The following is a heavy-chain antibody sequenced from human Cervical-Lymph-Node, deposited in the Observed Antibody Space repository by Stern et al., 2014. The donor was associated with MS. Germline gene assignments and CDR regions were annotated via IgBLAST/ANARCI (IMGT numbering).Heavy chain of an antibody. J-gene: IGHJ4*02. CDR1: RGSFSDYT. CDR2: IIPMFDTP. V-gene: IGHV1-69*01. D-gene: IGHD4-17*01. CDR3: ARGNVLMNKVTYFGS. Sequence: QVQLVQSGAEVKKPGSSVKVSCKVSRGSFSDYTITWVRQAPGQGLEWMGGIIPMFDTPNYAQRFQGRVTLTADESTSTAYMELSSLRSEDTAVYYCARGNVLMNKVTYFGSWGQGTLVTVSS.